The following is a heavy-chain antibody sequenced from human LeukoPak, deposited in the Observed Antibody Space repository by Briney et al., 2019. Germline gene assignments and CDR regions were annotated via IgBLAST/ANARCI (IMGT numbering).Heavy chain of an antibody. Sequence: SETLSLTCTVSGDSISRGSYYWNWIRQPAGKGLEWIVRIYTSGSTNYNPSLKSRVTISVDTSKNHFSLKLSSVTAADTALYYCARDSGTTGGVKFDPWGQGTLVTVTS. V-gene: IGHV4-61*02. CDR1: GDSISRGSYY. CDR3: ARDSGTTGGVKFDP. J-gene: IGHJ5*02. D-gene: IGHD3-16*01. CDR2: IYTSGST.